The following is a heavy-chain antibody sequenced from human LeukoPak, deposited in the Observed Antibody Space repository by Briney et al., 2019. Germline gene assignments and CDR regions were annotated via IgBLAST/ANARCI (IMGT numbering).Heavy chain of an antibody. Sequence: GASVKVSCKASGYTFTGYYMHWVRQAPGQGLEWMGWISAYNGNTNYAQKLQGRVTITTDTSTSTAYMELRSLRSDDTAVYYCARSRYQLLYNWFDPWGQGTLVTVSS. D-gene: IGHD2-2*01. J-gene: IGHJ5*02. V-gene: IGHV1-18*04. CDR1: GYTFTGYY. CDR3: ARSRYQLLYNWFDP. CDR2: ISAYNGNT.